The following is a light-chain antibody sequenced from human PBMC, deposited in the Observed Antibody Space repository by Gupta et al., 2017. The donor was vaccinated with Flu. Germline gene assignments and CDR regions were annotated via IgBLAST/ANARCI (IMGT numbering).Light chain of an antibody. J-gene: IGKJ4*01. CDR1: QSVSSN. Sequence: EIVMTQSPATLSVSPGERATLSCRASQSVSSNLAWYQQKPGQAPRLLIYGASTRATGISVRFSGSGSGTEFTLTISDLQSEDFAVYYCQQYNKWPLTFGGGTKVEIK. CDR3: QQYNKWPLT. V-gene: IGKV3-15*01. CDR2: GAS.